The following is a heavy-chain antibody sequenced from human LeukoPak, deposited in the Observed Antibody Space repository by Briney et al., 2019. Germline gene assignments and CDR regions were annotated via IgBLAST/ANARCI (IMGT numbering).Heavy chain of an antibody. CDR3: ARHGGPTRGGWFDP. V-gene: IGHV4-59*08. CDR1: GDSISAYY. D-gene: IGHD1-26*01. CDR2: LHYSGST. J-gene: IGHJ5*02. Sequence: PSETLSLTCTASGDSISAYYWSWIRQPPGKGLEWIGYLHYSGSTNCNPSLKSRVTISVDTSKNQFSLKLTSVTAADTAVYYCARHGGPTRGGWFDPWGQGTLVTVPS.